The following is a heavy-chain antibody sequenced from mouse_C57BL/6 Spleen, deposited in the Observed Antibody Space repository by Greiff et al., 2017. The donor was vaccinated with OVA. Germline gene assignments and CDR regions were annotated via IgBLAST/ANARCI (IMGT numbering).Heavy chain of an antibody. CDR1: GFTFSDYY. J-gene: IGHJ4*01. CDR3: ARQADSSGYQYYYAMDY. V-gene: IGHV5-12*01. CDR2: ISNGGGST. D-gene: IGHD3-2*02. Sequence: EVKVVESGGGLVQPGGSLKLSCAASGFTFSDYYMYWVRQTPEKRLEWVAYISNGGGSTYYPDTVKGRFTISRDNAKNTLYLQMSRLKSEDTAMYYCARQADSSGYQYYYAMDYWGQGTSVTVSS.